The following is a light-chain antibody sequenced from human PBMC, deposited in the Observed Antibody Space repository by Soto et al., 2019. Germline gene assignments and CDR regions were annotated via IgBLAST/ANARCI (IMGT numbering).Light chain of an antibody. Sequence: EIVFTQSPGALSLSPGERATRSCRASQTVSSSKLAWHQQKPGQAPTVVIYGASSRATAMPDRFSGSGCGTDFTLTSSRLEPEDFATYYCLQHNAYPWKFGQGTNVDIK. CDR2: GAS. CDR1: QTVSSSK. CDR3: LQHNAYPWK. J-gene: IGKJ1*01. V-gene: IGKV3-20*01.